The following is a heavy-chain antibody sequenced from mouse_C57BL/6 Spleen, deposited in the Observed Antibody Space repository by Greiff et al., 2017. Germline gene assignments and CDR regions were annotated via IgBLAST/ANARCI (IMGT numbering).Heavy chain of an antibody. CDR2: IDPENGDT. D-gene: IGHD4-1*02. Sequence: EVQLQQSGAELVRPGASVKLSCTASGFNIKDDYMHWVKQRPEQGLEWIGWIDPENGDTEYASKFQGKATITADTSSNTAYLQLSSLTSEDTAVYYCTTPQLGRGYFDYWGQGTTLTVSS. CDR1: GFNIKDDY. V-gene: IGHV14-4*01. CDR3: TTPQLGRGYFDY. J-gene: IGHJ2*01.